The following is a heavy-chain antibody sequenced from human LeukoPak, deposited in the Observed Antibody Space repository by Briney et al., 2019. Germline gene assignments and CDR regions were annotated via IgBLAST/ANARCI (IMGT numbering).Heavy chain of an antibody. CDR2: IYYSGNT. D-gene: IGHD1-26*01. V-gene: IGHV4-59*01. CDR1: GGSISSYY. CDR3: ARDFAVGATAFDI. Sequence: SETLSLTCTVSGGSISSYYWSWIRQPPGKGLEWIGFIYYSGNTSYNPSLKSRVTISVDTSKNQFSLKLSSVTAADTAVYYCARDFAVGATAFDIWGQGTMVTVSS. J-gene: IGHJ3*02.